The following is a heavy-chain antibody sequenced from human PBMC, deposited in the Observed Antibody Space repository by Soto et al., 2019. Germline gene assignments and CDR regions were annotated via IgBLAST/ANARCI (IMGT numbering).Heavy chain of an antibody. J-gene: IGHJ4*02. V-gene: IGHV1-46*01. CDR2: INPSGGYT. D-gene: IGHD6-19*01. Sequence: ASVKVSCKASGYTFSSYYMNWVRQAPGQGLEWLGIINPSGGYTTYAQRFLGRVTMTSDTSTSTVHMELGSLRAEDTAVYYCAKGGRQWLVTSDFNYWGQGALVTVSS. CDR1: GYTFSSYY. CDR3: AKGGRQWLVTSDFNY.